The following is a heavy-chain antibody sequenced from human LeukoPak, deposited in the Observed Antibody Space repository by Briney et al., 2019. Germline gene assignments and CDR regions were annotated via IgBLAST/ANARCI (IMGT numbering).Heavy chain of an antibody. CDR1: GGSISSVGYC. Sequence: SETLSLTCSVSGGSISSVGYCWGWIRHPPGKGPEWVGTMCYAGDTHYNPSLKSRVTISVDTSKSQFALNLSSVTAADTAVYYCARQRQGSDWLDPWGQGTLVTVSS. CDR2: MCYAGDT. J-gene: IGHJ5*02. CDR3: ARQRQGSDWLDP. V-gene: IGHV4-39*01.